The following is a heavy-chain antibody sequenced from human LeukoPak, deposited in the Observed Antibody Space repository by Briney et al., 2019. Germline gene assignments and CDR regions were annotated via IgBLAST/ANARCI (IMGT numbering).Heavy chain of an antibody. J-gene: IGHJ4*02. CDR1: GFTFSNYA. CDR3: VKDRTRYSSSWNFDY. V-gene: IGHV3-23*01. D-gene: IGHD6-13*01. Sequence: GGSLRVSCVASGFTFSNYAMNWVRQAPGKGLQWVSGITGRGGSTYHADSAKGRFTISRDNSKNMLCLEMNSLRAEDTAVYYSVKDRTRYSSSWNFDYWGQGTLVTVPS. CDR2: ITGRGGST.